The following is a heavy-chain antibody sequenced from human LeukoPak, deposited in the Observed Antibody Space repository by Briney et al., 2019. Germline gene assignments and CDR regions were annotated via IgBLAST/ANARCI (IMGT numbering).Heavy chain of an antibody. CDR1: GGSFSGYY. Sequence: SETLSLTCAVYGGSFSGYYWSWIRQPPGKGLEWIGEINHSGSTNYNPSLKSRVTISVDTSKNQFSLKLSSVTAADTAVYHCARDSWVDQPLRFLNYWGQGTLVTVSS. V-gene: IGHV4-34*01. CDR2: INHSGST. J-gene: IGHJ4*02. CDR3: ARDSWVDQPLRFLNY. D-gene: IGHD2-2*01.